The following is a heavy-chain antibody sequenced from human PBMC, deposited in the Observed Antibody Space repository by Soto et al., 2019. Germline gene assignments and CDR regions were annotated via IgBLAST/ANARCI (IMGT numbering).Heavy chain of an antibody. CDR1: GFTFSSYG. J-gene: IGHJ4*02. CDR3: ARAYGGNQFDY. CDR2: IYADGTT. V-gene: IGHV3-53*01. Sequence: GSLRLSCAASGFTFSSYGMTWVRQAPGKGLEWVSIIYADGTTRDADSVKGRFTTSRDTSNNTLFLQLSSLRVDDTAVYYCARAYGGNQFDYWGQGNLVTVSS. D-gene: IGHD2-15*01.